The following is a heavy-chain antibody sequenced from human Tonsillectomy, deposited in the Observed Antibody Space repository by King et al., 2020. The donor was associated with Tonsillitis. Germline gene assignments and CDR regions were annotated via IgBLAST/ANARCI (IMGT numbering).Heavy chain of an antibody. CDR2: IRSKANRYAT. CDR3: TRRTVTTDYYYYYMDV. J-gene: IGHJ6*03. CDR1: GFTFSGSA. D-gene: IGHD4-11*01. Sequence: VQLVESGGGLVQPGGSLKLSCAASGFTFSGSAMHWVRQASAKGLAWVGRIRSKANRYATASAASVKGRFTISRDDSKNTAYLQMNSLKTEDTAVYYCTRRTVTTDYYYYYMDVWGKGTTVTVSS. V-gene: IGHV3-73*02.